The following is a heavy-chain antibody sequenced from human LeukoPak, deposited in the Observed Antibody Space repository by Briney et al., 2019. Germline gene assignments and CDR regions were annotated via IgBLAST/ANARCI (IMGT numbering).Heavy chain of an antibody. J-gene: IGHJ4*02. Sequence: SETLSLTCAVYGGSFSGYYWSWIRQRPGKGLERIGEINHSGSTNYNPSLKSRVTISVDTSKNQFSLKLSSVTAADTAVYYCARGGRYYGSGSYYSGYWGQGTLVTVSS. V-gene: IGHV4-34*01. CDR2: INHSGST. D-gene: IGHD3-10*01. CDR3: ARGGRYYGSGSYYSGY. CDR1: GGSFSGYY.